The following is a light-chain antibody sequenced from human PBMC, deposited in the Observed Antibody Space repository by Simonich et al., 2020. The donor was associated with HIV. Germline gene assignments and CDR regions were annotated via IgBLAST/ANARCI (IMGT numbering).Light chain of an antibody. CDR1: QSVLSSSNNKNY. CDR3: QQYNNWPPA. J-gene: IGKJ1*01. CDR2: WAS. V-gene: IGKV4-1*01. Sequence: DIVMTQSPDSLAVSLGERATINCKSSQSVLSSSNNKNYLAWYQQKPGQPPKLLIYWASTRESGVPDRFSGSGSGTDFTLTISSLQAEDVAVYYCQQYNNWPPAFGQGTKVEIK.